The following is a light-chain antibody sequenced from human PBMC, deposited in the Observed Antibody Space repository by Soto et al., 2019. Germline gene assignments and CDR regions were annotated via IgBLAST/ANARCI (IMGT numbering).Light chain of an antibody. J-gene: IGKJ1*01. V-gene: IGKV3-15*01. CDR3: HQYNTDVRP. Sequence: TVMTQSPATLSMSPGDRAALSCRASLNVATNMAWYQQKPGQAPRLLIYGASIRATGVPARFTGSGSGTECTLTINNLQSEDFAVYYCHQYNTDVRPFGRGTRVEV. CDR1: LNVATN. CDR2: GAS.